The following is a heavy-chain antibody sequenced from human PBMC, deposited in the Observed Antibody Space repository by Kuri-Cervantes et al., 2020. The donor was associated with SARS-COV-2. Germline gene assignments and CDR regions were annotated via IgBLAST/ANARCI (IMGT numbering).Heavy chain of an antibody. V-gene: IGHV3-7*01. D-gene: IGHD1-26*01. J-gene: IGHJ4*02. CDR3: ARAEWGLIDY. CDR1: GFTFRSYW. Sequence: GGSLRLSCAASGFTFRSYWMSWVRQAPGKGLEWVANIKPDGSEKYYVDSVKGRFTISRDNAKNSLYLQMNSLRAEDTAVYYCARAEWGLIDYWGQGTLVTVSS. CDR2: IKPDGSEK.